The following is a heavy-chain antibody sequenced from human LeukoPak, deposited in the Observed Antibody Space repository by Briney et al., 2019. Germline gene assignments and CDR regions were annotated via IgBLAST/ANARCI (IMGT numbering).Heavy chain of an antibody. Sequence: GGSLRLSCAASGFTFSSYAMSWVRQAPGEGLEWVSTISSSGGSTYYADSVKGRFTISRDHSKNTLYLQMNSLRAEDTAVYYCARAYCGGDCYSVRDGSAGAFDIWGQGTMVTVSS. D-gene: IGHD2-21*02. CDR2: ISSSGGST. CDR3: ARAYCGGDCYSVRDGSAGAFDI. J-gene: IGHJ3*02. CDR1: GFTFSSYA. V-gene: IGHV3-23*01.